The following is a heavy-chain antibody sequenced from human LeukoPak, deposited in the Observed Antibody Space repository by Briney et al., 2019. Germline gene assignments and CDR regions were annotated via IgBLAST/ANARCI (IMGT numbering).Heavy chain of an antibody. Sequence: GGSLRLSCAASGFTFSSYSMSWVRQAAGKGLGWVSGISGSGGSTFHADSVKGRFTISRDNSKNTLYLQMDSLRVEDTAVYYCAKGNSTEYGNWYFDPWGRGTLVTVSS. D-gene: IGHD2/OR15-2a*01. CDR3: AKGNSTEYGNWYFDP. CDR1: GFTFSSYS. CDR2: ISGSGGST. V-gene: IGHV3-23*01. J-gene: IGHJ2*01.